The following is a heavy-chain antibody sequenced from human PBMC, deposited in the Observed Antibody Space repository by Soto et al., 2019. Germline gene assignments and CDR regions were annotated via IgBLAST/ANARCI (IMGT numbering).Heavy chain of an antibody. D-gene: IGHD3-3*01. Sequence: GGSLRLSCAASGFTFSSYAMSWVRQAPGKGLEWVSAISGSGGSTYYAGSVKGRFTISRDNSKNTLYLQMNSLRAEDTAVYYCAKLPPLGKRFLEWLNLYYFDYWGQGTLVTVSS. J-gene: IGHJ4*02. CDR2: ISGSGGST. CDR3: AKLPPLGKRFLEWLNLYYFDY. V-gene: IGHV3-23*01. CDR1: GFTFSSYA.